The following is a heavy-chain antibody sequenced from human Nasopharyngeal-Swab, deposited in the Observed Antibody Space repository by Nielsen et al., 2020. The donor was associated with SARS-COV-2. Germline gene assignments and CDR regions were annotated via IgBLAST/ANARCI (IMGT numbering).Heavy chain of an antibody. CDR2: ISWKSGNM. CDR3: AKTMVRGDFYYFLDV. Sequence: SLGLSFVASGSSFVVFTLHWSRQLPGKGLEWVSGISWKSGNMGYADSVKGRFTISRDNAKNSVYLQMNSLRPEDTALYYCAKTMVRGDFYYFLDVWGKGTTVTVSS. CDR1: GSSFVVFT. V-gene: IGHV3-9*01. J-gene: IGHJ6*03. D-gene: IGHD3-10*01.